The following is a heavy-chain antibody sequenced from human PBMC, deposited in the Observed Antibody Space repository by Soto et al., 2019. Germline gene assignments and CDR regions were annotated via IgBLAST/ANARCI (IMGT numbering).Heavy chain of an antibody. CDR3: AKGKDIVVVPAIDC. CDR2: ISGSGGVT. CDR1: GFSLRSYA. V-gene: IGHV3-23*01. D-gene: IGHD2-2*01. J-gene: IGHJ4*02. Sequence: VGSLRLSCAASGFSLRSYAMTWVHQAPGKGLEWVSGISGSGGVTYYADSVKGRFTISRDTSKNTLYLQMNSLRAEDTALYYCAKGKDIVVVPAIDCWGQGTLVTVSS.